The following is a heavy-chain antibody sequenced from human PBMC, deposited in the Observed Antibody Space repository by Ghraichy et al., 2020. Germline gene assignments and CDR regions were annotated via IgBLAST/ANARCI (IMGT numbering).Heavy chain of an antibody. V-gene: IGHV4-39*01. CDR2: IYYSGST. D-gene: IGHD6-19*01. J-gene: IGHJ4*02. CDR3: ARHLYSSGWYTPFDY. Sequence: SETLSLTCTVSGGSISSGSYYWGWIRQPPGKGLEWIGSIYYSGSTYYNPSLKSRVTISVDTSKNQLSLKLSSVTAADTAVYYCARHLYSSGWYTPFDYWGQGTLVTVSS. CDR1: GGSISSGSYY.